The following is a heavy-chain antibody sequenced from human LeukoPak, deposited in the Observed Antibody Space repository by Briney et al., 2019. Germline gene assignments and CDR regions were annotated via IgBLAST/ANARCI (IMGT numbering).Heavy chain of an antibody. V-gene: IGHV4-59*08. CDR1: GGPLSNSY. D-gene: IGHD3-10*01. CDR2: ISYSGIT. CDR3: ARLLLDYSNDDGNFGGPHLPD. Sequence: SEPLSLTCTVSGGPLSNSYWTWLRQPPGKTLEWIGYISYSGITNRNPALKSRVSFSLDSSKNQNSLTLTSVTAADTAVYFCARLLLDYSNDDGNFGGPHLPDWGQGTLVTVSS. J-gene: IGHJ4*02.